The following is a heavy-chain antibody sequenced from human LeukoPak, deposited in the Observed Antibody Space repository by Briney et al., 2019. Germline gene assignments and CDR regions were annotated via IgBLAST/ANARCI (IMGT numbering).Heavy chain of an antibody. CDR1: GGSISSYY. J-gene: IGHJ5*02. Sequence: PSETLSLTCTVSGGSISSYYWSWIRQPPGKGLEWTGYIYYSGTTNYNPSLKSRVTISVDTSKNQLSLKVSSVTAADTAVYYCARHRFSSGWFALLNYFDPWGQGTLVTVSS. D-gene: IGHD6-19*01. CDR3: ARHRFSSGWFALLNYFDP. CDR2: IYYSGTT. V-gene: IGHV4-59*08.